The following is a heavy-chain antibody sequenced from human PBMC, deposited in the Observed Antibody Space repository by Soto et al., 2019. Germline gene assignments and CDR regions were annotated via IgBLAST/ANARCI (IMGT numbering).Heavy chain of an antibody. Sequence: GGSLRLSCAASGFTFSSYAMSWVRQAPGKGLEWVSSISSSSSYIYYADSVKGRFTISRDNAKNSLYLQMNSLRAEDTAVYYCARDPTTVTPVVSYYYYGMDVWGQGTTVTVSS. CDR3: ARDPTTVTPVVSYYYYGMDV. J-gene: IGHJ6*02. D-gene: IGHD4-4*01. V-gene: IGHV3-21*01. CDR2: ISSSSSYI. CDR1: GFTFSSYA.